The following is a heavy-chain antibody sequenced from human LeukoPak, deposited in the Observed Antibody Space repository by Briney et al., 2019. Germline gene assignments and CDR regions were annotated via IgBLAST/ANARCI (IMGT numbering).Heavy chain of an antibody. V-gene: IGHV4-34*01. Sequence: SETLSLTCAVYGGSFSGYYWSWIRQPPGKGLEWIGEINHSGSTNYNPPLKGRVTISVDTFKNQFSLKLSSVTAADTAVYYCARATHYYYYYYGMDVWGQGTTVTVS. CDR3: ARATHYYYYYYGMDV. D-gene: IGHD4-17*01. CDR1: GGSFSGYY. J-gene: IGHJ6*02. CDR2: INHSGST.